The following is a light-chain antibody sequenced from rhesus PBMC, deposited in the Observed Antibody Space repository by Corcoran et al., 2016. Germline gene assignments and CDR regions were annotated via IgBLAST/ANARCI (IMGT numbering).Light chain of an antibody. Sequence: QAALTQPPSVSGSPGPSVTIPCTGTSSDIGGYKFVSWYQHHPGKVPKLLIYDVSERSSGVSDRFSGSKSDNTASLTVSGLQSEVEADYSCSSYAGSNIFIFGVGTRLTVL. CDR1: SSDIGGYKF. CDR2: DVS. V-gene: IGLV2-23*01. CDR3: SSYAGSNIFI. J-gene: IGLJ1*01.